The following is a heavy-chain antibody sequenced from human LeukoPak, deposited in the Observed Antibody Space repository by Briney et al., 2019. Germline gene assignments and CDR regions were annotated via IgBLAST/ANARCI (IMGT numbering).Heavy chain of an antibody. Sequence: VASVKVSCKASGYTFTSYGISWVRQAPGQGLEWMGWISAYNGNTNYAQKLQGRVTMTTDTSTSTAYMELRSLRSDGTAVYYCARVEFYYDISGGGDYWGQGTLVTVSS. J-gene: IGHJ4*02. V-gene: IGHV1-18*01. CDR1: GYTFTSYG. CDR2: ISAYNGNT. CDR3: ARVEFYYDISGGGDY. D-gene: IGHD3-22*01.